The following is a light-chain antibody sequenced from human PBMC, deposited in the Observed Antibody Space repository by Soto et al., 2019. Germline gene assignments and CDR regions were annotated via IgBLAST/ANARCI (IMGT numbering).Light chain of an antibody. J-gene: IGKJ4*01. CDR3: QQCKSAPLT. Sequence: DIQMTQSPPSLSASIGVRVTITCRASQDIDRYLGWYQQKPGEVPKLLIFAASTLQSGVPSRFSGSGSGTDFTLTISGLQPEDVATYYCQQCKSAPLTFGGGTKVELK. CDR1: QDIDRY. CDR2: AAS. V-gene: IGKV1-27*01.